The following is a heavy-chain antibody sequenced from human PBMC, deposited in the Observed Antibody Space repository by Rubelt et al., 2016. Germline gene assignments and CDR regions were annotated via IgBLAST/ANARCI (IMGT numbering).Heavy chain of an antibody. Sequence: QVQLQQWGAGLLKPSETLSLTCAVYGGSFSGYYWSWIRQPPGQGLDWLGEINHSGSTNDNPSLKGRGTIAVDTAKNQVHPSLSAVTAADTAVYYCAGARGRYGMDVWGQGTTVTVSS. CDR2: INHSGST. V-gene: IGHV4-34*01. D-gene: IGHD1-26*01. CDR3: AGARGRYGMDV. CDR1: GGSFSGYY. J-gene: IGHJ6*02.